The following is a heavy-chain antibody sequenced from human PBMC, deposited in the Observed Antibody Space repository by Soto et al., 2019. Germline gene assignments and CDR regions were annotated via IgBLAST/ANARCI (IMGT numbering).Heavy chain of an antibody. Sequence: ASVKVSCKASGHTFTGYYMHWVRQAPGQGLEWMGWINPNSGGTNYAQKFQGWVTMTRDTSISTAYMELSRLRSDDTAVYYCARALPPITMVRGVPSGYYYGMDVWGQGTTVTVSS. D-gene: IGHD3-10*01. CDR1: GHTFTGYY. CDR2: INPNSGGT. CDR3: ARALPPITMVRGVPSGYYYGMDV. J-gene: IGHJ6*02. V-gene: IGHV1-2*04.